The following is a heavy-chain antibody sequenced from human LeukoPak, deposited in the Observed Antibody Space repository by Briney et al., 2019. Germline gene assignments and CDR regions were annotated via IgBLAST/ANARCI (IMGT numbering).Heavy chain of an antibody. D-gene: IGHD3-16*01. CDR3: AKVKYEYVDPGGWFAP. CDR1: GFPFWNYA. V-gene: IGHV3-23*01. J-gene: IGHJ5*02. Sequence: GGSLRLSCAASGFPFWNYAMTCVRQAPGKGLEWASHISSRGDKKYSAASGTGRFTITRDNSNNLLYLQLSGRRGDDRALYYGAKVKYEYVDPGGWFAPWGREPWSPSPQ. CDR2: ISSRGDKK.